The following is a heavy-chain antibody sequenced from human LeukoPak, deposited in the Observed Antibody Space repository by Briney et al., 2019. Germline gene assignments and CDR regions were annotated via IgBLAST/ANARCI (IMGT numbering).Heavy chain of an antibody. J-gene: IGHJ6*02. D-gene: IGHD3-22*01. CDR2: IYYSRST. CDR1: GGSISSYY. V-gene: IGHV4-59*01. Sequence: PSETLSLTCTVSGGSISSYYWSWIRQPPGKGLEWIGYIYYSRSTHYNPSLKSRVIISVDTSKNQFSLKLSSVTAADTAVYYCAREIRYYYESSGYSYGMDVWGQGTTVTVSS. CDR3: AREIRYYYESSGYSYGMDV.